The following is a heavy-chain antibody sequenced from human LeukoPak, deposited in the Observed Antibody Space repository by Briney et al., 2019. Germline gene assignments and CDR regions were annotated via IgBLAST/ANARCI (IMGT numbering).Heavy chain of an antibody. CDR2: INSGGSST. J-gene: IGHJ4*02. CDR1: GFTFSSYW. D-gene: IGHD3-10*01. V-gene: IGHV3-74*01. CDR3: ARDRGSTFDY. Sequence: GGSLRLSCAATGFTFSSYWMHWVRQAPGKGLVWVSSINSGGSSTTYADSVKGRFTISRDNAKNTLYLQMNSLRAEDTAVYYCARDRGSTFDYWGQGTLVTVSS.